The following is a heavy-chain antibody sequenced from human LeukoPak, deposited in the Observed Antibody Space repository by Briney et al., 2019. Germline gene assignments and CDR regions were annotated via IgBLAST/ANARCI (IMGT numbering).Heavy chain of an antibody. D-gene: IGHD5-24*01. CDR2: INPNSGGT. V-gene: IGHV1-2*04. CDR3: ARAGTVEMTPLDY. J-gene: IGHJ4*02. Sequence: ASVTVSFTASGYTFTVYYMHLVRPAPGPGLEWMGWINPNSGGTNYAQTFQGWVTITRNTSISTAYMELSRLRSDDTAVYYCARAGTVEMTPLDYWGQGTLVTVSS. CDR1: GYTFTVYY.